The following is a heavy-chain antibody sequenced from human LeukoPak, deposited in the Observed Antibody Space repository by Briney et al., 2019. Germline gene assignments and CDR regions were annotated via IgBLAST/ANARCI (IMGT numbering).Heavy chain of an antibody. CDR2: INTDGSST. J-gene: IGHJ4*02. CDR3: ARDGRSGNFDK. Sequence: PGGSLRLSCAASGFTFSDYWMHWVRQAPGKGLVWVSRINTDGSSTSYADSVRGRFTISRDTAKNTLYLQMNSLRAEDTAVYYCARDGRSGNFDKWGQGTLVSVSS. CDR1: GFTFSDYW. V-gene: IGHV3-74*01. D-gene: IGHD1-26*01.